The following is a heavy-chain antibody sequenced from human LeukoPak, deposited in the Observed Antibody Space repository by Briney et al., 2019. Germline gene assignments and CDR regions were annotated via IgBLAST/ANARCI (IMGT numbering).Heavy chain of an antibody. CDR1: GFTFSSYE. Sequence: GGSLRLSCAASGFTFSSYEMNWVRQAPGRGLEWVSYISSSGSTIYYADSVKGRFTISRDNAKNSLYLQMNSLRAEDTAVYYCAELGITMIGGVWGKGTTVTISP. D-gene: IGHD3-10*02. CDR3: AELGITMIGGV. CDR2: ISSSGSTI. J-gene: IGHJ6*04. V-gene: IGHV3-48*03.